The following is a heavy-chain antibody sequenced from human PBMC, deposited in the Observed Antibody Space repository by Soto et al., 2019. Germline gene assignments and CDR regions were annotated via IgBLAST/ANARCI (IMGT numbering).Heavy chain of an antibody. CDR3: ARGSSSSGIDY. D-gene: IGHD6-6*01. Sequence: GGSLRLSCAASGFTFSSYSMNWVRQAPGKGLEWVSSISSSSSYIYYADSVKGRFTISRDNAKNSLYLQMNSLRAEDTAVYYCARGSSSSGIDYWGQGTLVTVSS. CDR1: GFTFSSYS. J-gene: IGHJ4*02. V-gene: IGHV3-21*01. CDR2: ISSSSSYI.